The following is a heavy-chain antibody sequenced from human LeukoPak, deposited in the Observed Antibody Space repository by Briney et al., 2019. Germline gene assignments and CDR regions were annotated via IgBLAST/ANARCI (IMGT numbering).Heavy chain of an antibody. D-gene: IGHD1-14*01. J-gene: IGHJ4*02. Sequence: SETLSLTCTVSGDSISTYYWSWIRQSPGKGLEWIGYSYYSGITSYNPSLKSRVTMSVDESKNQLSLKVNSVTAADTAVYYCARGEPADYWGQGTLVTVSS. CDR3: ARGEPADY. CDR2: SYYSGIT. CDR1: GDSISTYY. V-gene: IGHV4-59*01.